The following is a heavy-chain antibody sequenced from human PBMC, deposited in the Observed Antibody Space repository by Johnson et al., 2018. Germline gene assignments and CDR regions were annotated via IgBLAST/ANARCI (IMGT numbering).Heavy chain of an antibody. J-gene: IGHJ6*03. CDR1: GGSISSYY. Sequence: QVQLQESGPGLVEDSLPLSLTCNVSGGSISSYYWRWIRQPPGKGLEWIGYIYYTGRPNYHPPIKSQVTISVDTAKNQLSLKLSPGTAGDTAVYYRARVWGESSSYHYYYYMDVWGKGTTVTVSS. D-gene: IGHD6-6*01. CDR2: IYYTGRP. CDR3: ARVWGESSSYHYYYYMDV. V-gene: IGHV4-59*01.